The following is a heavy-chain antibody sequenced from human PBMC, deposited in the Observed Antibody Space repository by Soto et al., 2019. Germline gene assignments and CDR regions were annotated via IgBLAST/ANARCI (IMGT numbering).Heavy chain of an antibody. V-gene: IGHV4-30-4*01. CDR2: IYYSGST. Sequence: SETLSLTCTVSGGSISSGDFYWSWIRQSPGKGLEWIGYIYYSGSTYYNPSLKSRVTISVDTSKNQFSLKLSSVTAADAAVYYCAKVDRSSSSRRSDPWGQGTLVTVSS. CDR3: AKVDRSSSSRRSDP. J-gene: IGHJ5*02. D-gene: IGHD6-13*01. CDR1: GGSISSGDFY.